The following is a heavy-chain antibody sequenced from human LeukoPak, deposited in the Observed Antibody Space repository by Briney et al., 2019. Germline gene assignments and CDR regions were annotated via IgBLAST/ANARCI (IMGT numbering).Heavy chain of an antibody. CDR2: INPNSGGT. CDR1: GYTFTGYY. CDR3: ARDKSGAEYFQH. V-gene: IGHV1-2*02. Sequence: ASVKVSCKASGYTFTGYYMHWVRQAPGQGLEWMGWINPNSGGTNYAQKFQGRVTMTRDTSISTAYMELSRLRSDDTAVYYCARDKSGAEYFQHWGQGTLVTVSS. J-gene: IGHJ1*01.